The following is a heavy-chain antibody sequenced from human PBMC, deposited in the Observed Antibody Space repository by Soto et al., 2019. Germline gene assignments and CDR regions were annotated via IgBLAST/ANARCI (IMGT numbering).Heavy chain of an antibody. D-gene: IGHD2-2*01. CDR1: GGSISSSSYY. J-gene: IGHJ5*02. CDR3: ARQPYCRSPSGYPFSNWCDT. CDR2: IYYSGST. V-gene: IGHV4-39*01. Sequence: QLQLQESGPGLVKPSETLSLTCTVSGGSISSSSYYWGWSRQPPGKGLEWIGSIYYSGSTYYHPSLKSRVTISVDTSKNQFTLKLSEVTAADTAVYYCARQPYCRSPSGYPFSNWCDTWGQGTLFTVSS.